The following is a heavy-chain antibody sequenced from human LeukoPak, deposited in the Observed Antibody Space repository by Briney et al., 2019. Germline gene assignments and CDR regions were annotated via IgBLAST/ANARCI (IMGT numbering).Heavy chain of an antibody. CDR3: ARVGMIVARNSNWFDP. D-gene: IGHD3-22*01. Sequence: ASVKVSCKASGYTFTGYYMHWVRQAPGQGLEWMGRINPNSGGTNYAQKFQGRVTMTRDTSISTAYMELSRLGSDDTAVYYCARVGMIVARNSNWFDPWGQGTLVTVSS. J-gene: IGHJ5*02. CDR1: GYTFTGYY. V-gene: IGHV1-2*06. CDR2: INPNSGGT.